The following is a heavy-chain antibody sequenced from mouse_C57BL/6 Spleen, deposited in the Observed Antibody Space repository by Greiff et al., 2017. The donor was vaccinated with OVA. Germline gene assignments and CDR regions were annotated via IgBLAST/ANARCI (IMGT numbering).Heavy chain of an antibody. Sequence: QVQLKQSDAELVKPGASVKISCKVSGYTFTDHTIHWMKQRPEQGLEWIGYIYPRDGSTKYNEKFKGKATLTADKSSSTAYMQLNSLTSEDSAVYFCAVMNHYYGSSRYAMDYWGQGTSVTVSS. V-gene: IGHV1-78*01. CDR3: AVMNHYYGSSRYAMDY. J-gene: IGHJ4*01. CDR1: GYTFTDHT. D-gene: IGHD1-1*01. CDR2: IYPRDGST.